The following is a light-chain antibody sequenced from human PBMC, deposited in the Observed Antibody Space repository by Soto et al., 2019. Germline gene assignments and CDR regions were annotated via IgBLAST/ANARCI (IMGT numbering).Light chain of an antibody. CDR3: SSHGGSSPFYV. Sequence: QSALTQPASVSGSPGQAITVSCSGTSSDIGAHNFVSWYQQHPGKAPKLIIYEVINRPSGVSDRFSGSKSGNTASLTISGLQTEDEADYYCSSHGGSSPFYVFGTGTKVTVL. CDR2: EVI. V-gene: IGLV2-14*03. CDR1: SSDIGAHNF. J-gene: IGLJ1*01.